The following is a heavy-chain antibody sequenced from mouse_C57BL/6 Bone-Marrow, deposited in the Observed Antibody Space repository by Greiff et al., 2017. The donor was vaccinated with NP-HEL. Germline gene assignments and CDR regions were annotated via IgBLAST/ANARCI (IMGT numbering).Heavy chain of an antibody. CDR3: ARDRFMITTAIH. D-gene: IGHD1-2*01. V-gene: IGHV1-64*01. J-gene: IGHJ2*01. Sequence: QVQLQQPGAELVKPGASVKLSCKASGYTFTSYWMHWVKQRPGQGLEWIGMIHPNSGSTNYNEKFKSKATLTVDKSSSTAYMQLSSLTSEDSAVYYCARDRFMITTAIHWGQGTTLTVSS. CDR2: IHPNSGST. CDR1: GYTFTSYW.